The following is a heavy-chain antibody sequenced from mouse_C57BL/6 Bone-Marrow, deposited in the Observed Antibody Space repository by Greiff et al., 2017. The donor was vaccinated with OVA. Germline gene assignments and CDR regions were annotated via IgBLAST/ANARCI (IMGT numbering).Heavy chain of an antibody. CDR1: GYTFTSYG. Sequence: QVQLKESGAELARPGASVKLSCKASGYTFTSYGISWVKQRTGQGLEWIGEIYPRSGNTSYNEKFKGKATLTADKSSSTAYMELRSLTSEDSAVYFCAIDLDYFDDWGQGTTLTVSS. D-gene: IGHD2-4*01. V-gene: IGHV1-81*01. CDR2: IYPRSGNT. CDR3: AIDLDYFDD. J-gene: IGHJ2*01.